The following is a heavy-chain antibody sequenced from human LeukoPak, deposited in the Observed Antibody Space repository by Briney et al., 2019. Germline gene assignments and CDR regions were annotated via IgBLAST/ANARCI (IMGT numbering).Heavy chain of an antibody. Sequence: GGSLRLSCAASGFTFSSYAMSWVRQAPGKGLEWVSAISGSGGSTYYADSVKGRFPISRDNSKNTLYLRMNSLRAEDTAVYYCARISSSWVQGAFDIWGQGTLVTVSS. D-gene: IGHD6-13*01. V-gene: IGHV3-23*01. CDR3: ARISSSWVQGAFDI. CDR2: ISGSGGST. J-gene: IGHJ4*02. CDR1: GFTFSSYA.